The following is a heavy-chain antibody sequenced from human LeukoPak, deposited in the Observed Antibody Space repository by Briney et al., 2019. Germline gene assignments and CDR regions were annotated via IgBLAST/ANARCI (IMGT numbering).Heavy chain of an antibody. Sequence: SETLSLTCTVSGGSISSYYWSWIRQPPGKGLEWIGYIYYSGSTNYNPSLKSRVTISVDTSKNQFSLKLSSVTAADTAVYYCAGDVYYYDSRGYHDAFDIWGQGTMVTVSS. CDR3: AGDVYYYDSRGYHDAFDI. D-gene: IGHD3-22*01. J-gene: IGHJ3*02. V-gene: IGHV4-59*12. CDR2: IYYSGST. CDR1: GGSISSYY.